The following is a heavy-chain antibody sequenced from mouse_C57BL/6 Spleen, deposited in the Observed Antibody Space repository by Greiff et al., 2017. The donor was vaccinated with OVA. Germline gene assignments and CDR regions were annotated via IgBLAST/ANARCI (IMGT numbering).Heavy chain of an antibody. J-gene: IGHJ3*01. CDR3: TTNPRGFAY. V-gene: IGHV14-4*01. Sequence: VQLKQSGAELVRPGASVKLSCTASGFNIKDDYMHWVKQRPEQGLEWIGWIDPENGDTEYASKFQGKATITADTSSNTAYLQLSSLTSEDTAVYYCTTNPRGFAYWGQGTLVTVSA. CDR2: IDPENGDT. CDR1: GFNIKDDY.